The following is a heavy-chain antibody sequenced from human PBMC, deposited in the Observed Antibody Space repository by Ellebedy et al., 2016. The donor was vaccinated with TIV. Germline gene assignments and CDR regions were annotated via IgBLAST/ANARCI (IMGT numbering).Heavy chain of an antibody. CDR2: IGHDGSNK. J-gene: IGHJ3*01. D-gene: IGHD1-26*01. Sequence: PGGSLRLSCTASGITFSTHNLHWVRHAPGKGLEWVAVIGHDGSNKYYAASLEGRFTISRDNSKNKLYLQMNSLRPDDTAVYYCARVGWDLLAASDVWGHGTMVTVSS. CDR3: ARVGWDLLAASDV. CDR1: GITFSTHN. V-gene: IGHV3-33*01.